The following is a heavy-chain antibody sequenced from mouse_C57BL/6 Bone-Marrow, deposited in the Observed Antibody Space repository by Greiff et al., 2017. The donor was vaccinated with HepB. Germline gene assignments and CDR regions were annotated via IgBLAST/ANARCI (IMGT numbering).Heavy chain of an antibody. CDR2: INPNNGGT. D-gene: IGHD1-1*01. CDR3: AREDYGSSYVWFAY. J-gene: IGHJ3*01. Sequence: EVMLVESGPELVKPGASVKIPCKASGYTFTDYNMDWVKQSHGKSLEWIGDINPNNGGTIYNQKFKGKATLTVDKSSSTAYMALRSLTSEDTAVYYCAREDYGSSYVWFAYWGQGTLVTVSA. V-gene: IGHV1-18*01. CDR1: GYTFTDYN.